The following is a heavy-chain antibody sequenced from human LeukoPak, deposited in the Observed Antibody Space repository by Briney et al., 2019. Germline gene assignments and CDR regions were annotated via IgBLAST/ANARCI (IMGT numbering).Heavy chain of an antibody. CDR3: ARVNVSGDWGAFDI. CDR2: IIPILGIA. D-gene: IGHD2-21*02. Sequence: GASVKVSCKASGGTFSSYAISWVRQAPGQGLEWMGRIIPILGIANYAQKFQGRVTITADKSTSTAYMELSSLRSEDTAVYYCARVNVSGDWGAFDIWGQGTMVTVSS. CDR1: GGTFSSYA. V-gene: IGHV1-69*04. J-gene: IGHJ3*02.